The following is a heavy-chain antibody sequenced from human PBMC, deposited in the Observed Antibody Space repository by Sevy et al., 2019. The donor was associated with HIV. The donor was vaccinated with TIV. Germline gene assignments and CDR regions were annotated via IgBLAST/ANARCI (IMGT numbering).Heavy chain of an antibody. CDR2: INHSGST. CDR1: GGSFSGYY. CDR3: ARGPSHYDFWSGYYMPCYYYYGMDV. D-gene: IGHD3-3*01. Sequence: SETLSLTCAVYGGSFSGYYWSWIRQPPGKGLEWIGEINHSGSTNYNPSLKSRVTISVDMSKNQFSLKLSSVTAADTAVYYCARGPSHYDFWSGYYMPCYYYYGMDVWGQGTTVTVSS. J-gene: IGHJ6*02. V-gene: IGHV4-34*01.